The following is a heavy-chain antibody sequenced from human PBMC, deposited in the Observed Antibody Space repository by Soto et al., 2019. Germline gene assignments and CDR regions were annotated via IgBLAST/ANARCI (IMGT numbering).Heavy chain of an antibody. V-gene: IGHV3-9*01. Sequence: LRLSCAASGFTFDDYAMHWVRQAPGKGLEWVSGISWNSGSIGYADSVKGRFTISRDNAKNSLYLQMNSLRAEDTALYYCAKDIGYGASYYYMDVWGKGATVTVSS. CDR1: GFTFDDYA. D-gene: IGHD5-12*01. CDR3: AKDIGYGASYYYMDV. J-gene: IGHJ6*03. CDR2: ISWNSGSI.